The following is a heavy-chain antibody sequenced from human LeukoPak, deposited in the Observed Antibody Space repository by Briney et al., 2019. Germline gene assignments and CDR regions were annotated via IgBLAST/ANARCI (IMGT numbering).Heavy chain of an antibody. V-gene: IGHV3-53*01. CDR1: GFTVSSNN. CDR2: IYSGGST. CDR3: ARVQHYYDSLPDRSYGMDV. D-gene: IGHD3-22*01. J-gene: IGHJ6*02. Sequence: PGGSLRLSCAASGFTVSSNNMSCVRHAPGKGLEWGSVIYSGGSTYYADSVKGRFTISRDNSKNTLYLQMNSLRAEDTAVYYWARVQHYYDSLPDRSYGMDVWGQGTTVTVSS.